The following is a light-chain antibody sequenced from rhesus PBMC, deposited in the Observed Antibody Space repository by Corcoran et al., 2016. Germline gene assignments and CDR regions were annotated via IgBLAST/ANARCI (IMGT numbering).Light chain of an antibody. CDR3: MQALEFPLT. J-gene: IGKJ4*01. CDR1: PSLVDSEYGNTY. CDR2: EVS. Sequence: DIVMTQTPLSLPVTPGDPASISCRSSPSLVDSEYGNTYLAWDLPNPGQFSQLLMYEVSKRAAGVPDRFSGSGSDTDFTLKISRVEAEDVGLYYCMQALEFPLTFGGGTKVEIK. V-gene: IGKV2-104*02.